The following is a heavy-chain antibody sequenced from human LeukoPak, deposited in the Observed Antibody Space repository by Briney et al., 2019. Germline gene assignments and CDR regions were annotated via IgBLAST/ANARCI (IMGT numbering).Heavy chain of an antibody. CDR3: ASRLSYYDSSGYYPAPFDY. CDR1: GGSFSGYY. D-gene: IGHD3-22*01. V-gene: IGHV4-34*01. Sequence: PSETLSLTCAVYGGSFSGYYWGWIRQPPGKGLEWIGEINHSGSTNYNPSLKSRVTISVDTSKNQFSLKLSSVTAADTAVYYCASRLSYYDSSGYYPAPFDYWGQGTLVPVSS. J-gene: IGHJ4*02. CDR2: INHSGST.